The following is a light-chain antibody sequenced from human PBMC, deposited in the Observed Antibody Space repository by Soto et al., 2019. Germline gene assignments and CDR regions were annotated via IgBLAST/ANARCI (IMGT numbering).Light chain of an antibody. CDR1: QSISSW. J-gene: IGKJ2*01. CDR3: QHPISYSYT. Sequence: DIQMTQSPSTLSASVGDRVTITCRASQSISSWLAWYQQKPGKAPKLLIYKASSLESGVPSRFSGSGSGTEFTLTISSLQPDDFATYYCQHPISYSYTFGQGTKPEIK. CDR2: KAS. V-gene: IGKV1-5*03.